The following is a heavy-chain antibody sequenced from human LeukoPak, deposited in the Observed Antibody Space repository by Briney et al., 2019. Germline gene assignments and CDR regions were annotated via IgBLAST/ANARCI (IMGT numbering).Heavy chain of an antibody. CDR2: IKKDGSEM. V-gene: IGHV3-7*01. J-gene: IGHJ4*02. Sequence: GGSLRFSCAASGLIFSSYWMSWVRQAPGKGLEWVANIKKDGSEMYYVDSVKGRFTISRDNAKNSLYLQMNSLRADDTAVYYCARERYFFNYWGQGTLVTVSS. D-gene: IGHD3-9*01. CDR1: GLIFSSYW. CDR3: ARERYFFNY.